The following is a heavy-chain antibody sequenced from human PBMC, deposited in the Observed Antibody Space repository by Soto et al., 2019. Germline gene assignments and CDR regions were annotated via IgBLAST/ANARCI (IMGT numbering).Heavy chain of an antibody. CDR2: IYYSGST. CDR1: GGSISSYY. D-gene: IGHD3-3*01. V-gene: IGHV4-59*01. J-gene: IGHJ6*02. CDR3: ARLPTIFGAVMRFGDYYYGMDV. Sequence: SETLSLTCTVSGGSISSYYWSWIRQPPGKGLEWIGYIYYSGSTNYNPSLKSRVTISVDTSKNQFSLKLSSVTAADTAVYYCARLPTIFGAVMRFGDYYYGMDVWGQGTTVTVSS.